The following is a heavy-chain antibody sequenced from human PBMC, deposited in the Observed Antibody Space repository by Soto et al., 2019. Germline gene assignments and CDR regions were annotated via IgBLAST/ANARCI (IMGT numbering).Heavy chain of an antibody. CDR2: IYHSGST. D-gene: IGHD3-10*01. V-gene: IGHV4-4*02. J-gene: IGHJ4*02. Sequence: PSETLSLTCAVSGGSISSSNWWSWVRQPPGKGLEWIGEIYHSGSTNYNPSLKSRVTISVDKYKNQFSLKLSSVTAAETDVYYCARCDYYGSGSSRVLGYWGQGNLVT. CDR3: ARCDYYGSGSSRVLGY. CDR1: GGSISSSNW.